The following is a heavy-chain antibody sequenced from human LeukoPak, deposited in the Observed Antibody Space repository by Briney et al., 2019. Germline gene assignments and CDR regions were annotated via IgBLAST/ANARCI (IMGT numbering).Heavy chain of an antibody. Sequence: GGSLRLSCAASGFTFRGYYMSWVRQAPGKGLECVSAIRGSGGNTYYADSVKGRFTISRDNHKNTLYLQKNSRRRGDTAVYYCVVGAVAGEFDYGGQGTLVTVSS. CDR1: GFTFRGYY. J-gene: IGHJ4*02. CDR2: IRGSGGNT. CDR3: VVGAVAGEFDY. D-gene: IGHD6-19*01. V-gene: IGHV3-23*01.